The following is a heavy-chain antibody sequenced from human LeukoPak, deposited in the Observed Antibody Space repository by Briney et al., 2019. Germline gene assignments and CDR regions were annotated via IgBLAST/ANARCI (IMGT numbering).Heavy chain of an antibody. CDR2: IYLYGTT. J-gene: IGHJ4*02. D-gene: IGHD2-21*02. CDR1: IGSISSSKW. Sequence: KTSETLSLTCSVSIGSISSSKWWSWVRQSPVKGLEWIGEIYLYGTTNYNPSFTSRVTMSVDRSRNQFSLKLTSVTAADTAVYYCARWTSCGGDCHILDYWGRGILVTVSS. CDR3: ARWTSCGGDCHILDY. V-gene: IGHV4-4*02.